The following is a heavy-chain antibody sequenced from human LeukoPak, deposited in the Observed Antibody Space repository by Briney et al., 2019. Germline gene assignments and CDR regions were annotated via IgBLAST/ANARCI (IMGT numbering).Heavy chain of an antibody. Sequence: PSETLSLTCTVSGGSIGSGGYYWSWIRQHPGKGLEWIGYIYYSGSTYYNPSPKSRVTISVDTSKNQFSLKLSSVTAANTAVYYCARAAGSYCSSTSCYTYYYYMDVWGKGTTVTVSS. J-gene: IGHJ6*03. CDR3: ARAAGSYCSSTSCYTYYYYMDV. CDR1: GGSIGSGGYY. CDR2: IYYSGST. D-gene: IGHD2-2*02. V-gene: IGHV4-31*03.